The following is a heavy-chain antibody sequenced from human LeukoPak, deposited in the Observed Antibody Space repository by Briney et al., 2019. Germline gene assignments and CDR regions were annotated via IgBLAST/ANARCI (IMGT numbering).Heavy chain of an antibody. D-gene: IGHD6-19*01. J-gene: IGHJ4*02. CDR1: GYSFTSYW. CDR2: IYPGDSDT. Sequence: GESLKISCKGSGYSFTSYWIGWVRQMPGKGLEWMGIIYPGDSDTRYSPSFQGQVTISADKSISTAYLQWGSLKASDTAMYYCARGTLSIAEAFDYWGQGTLVTVSS. V-gene: IGHV5-51*01. CDR3: ARGTLSIAEAFDY.